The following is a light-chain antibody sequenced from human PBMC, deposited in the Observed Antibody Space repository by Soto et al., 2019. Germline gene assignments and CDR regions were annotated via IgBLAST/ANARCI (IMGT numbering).Light chain of an antibody. Sequence: DIQMTQSPSTLSASVGDRVTITCRASQSISRWWAWYQQKPGKAPKVLIYDVSSLESGVPSRFSGSGSGTAFTLTIRSLQPDDFDTYYCQQYNSYPWTFGQGTKVDIK. CDR3: QQYNSYPWT. V-gene: IGKV1-5*01. CDR2: DVS. J-gene: IGKJ1*01. CDR1: QSISRW.